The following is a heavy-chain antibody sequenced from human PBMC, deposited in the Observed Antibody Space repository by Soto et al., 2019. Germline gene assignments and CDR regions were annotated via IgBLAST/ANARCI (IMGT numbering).Heavy chain of an antibody. D-gene: IGHD3-10*01. J-gene: IGHJ6*03. CDR1: GFTFSSYG. V-gene: IGHV3-33*01. CDR3: TRAIRARARTPYYYGSGSASYYYYYYMDV. CDR2: IRYDGSNK. Sequence: GGSLRLSCAASGFTFSSYGMHWVRQAPGKGLEWVAVIRYDGSNKYYADSVKGRFTISRDNSKNPLYLQMNSMRAEDTAVYYYTRAIRARARTPYYYGSGSASYYYYYYMDVWGKGTTVTVSS.